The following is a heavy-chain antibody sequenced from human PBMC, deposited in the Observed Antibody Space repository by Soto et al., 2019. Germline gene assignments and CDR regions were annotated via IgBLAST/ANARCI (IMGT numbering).Heavy chain of an antibody. CDR2: IYYSGST. Sequence: SETLSLTCTVSGGSISGSSYYWGWIRQPPGKGLEWIGSIYYSGSTYYNPSLKSRVTISVDTSKNQFSLKLSSVTAADTAVYYCARHTPAISISDHWGQGTLVTVSS. CDR1: GGSISGSSYY. V-gene: IGHV4-39*01. J-gene: IGHJ4*02. D-gene: IGHD2-15*01. CDR3: ARHTPAISISDH.